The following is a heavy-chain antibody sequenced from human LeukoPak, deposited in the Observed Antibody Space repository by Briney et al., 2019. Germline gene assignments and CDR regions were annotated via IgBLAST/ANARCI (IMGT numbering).Heavy chain of an antibody. J-gene: IGHJ5*02. V-gene: IGHV3-21*01. Sequence: GGSLRLSCAASGFTFSSYIMNWVRQAPGKGLEWVSSISSSSSYIYYADSVKGRFTISRDNAKNSLYLQMNSLRAEDTAVYYCARNRDDFWSGYWVTWGQGTLVTVSS. CDR1: GFTFSSYI. CDR2: ISSSSSYI. CDR3: ARNRDDFWSGYWVT. D-gene: IGHD3-3*01.